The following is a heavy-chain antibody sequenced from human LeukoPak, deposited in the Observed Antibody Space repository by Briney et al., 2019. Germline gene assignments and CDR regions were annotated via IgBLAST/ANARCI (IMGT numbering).Heavy chain of an antibody. CDR2: IYSGGST. Sequence: GGSLRLSCAASGFTVSSNYMSWVRQAPGKGLEWVSVIYSGGSTYYADSVKGRFTISRDNSKNTLYLQMNSLRAEDTAVYYCARDSRHYYDSSVVPYAFDIWGQGTMVTVSS. J-gene: IGHJ3*02. CDR1: GFTVSSNY. D-gene: IGHD3-22*01. V-gene: IGHV3-66*01. CDR3: ARDSRHYYDSSVVPYAFDI.